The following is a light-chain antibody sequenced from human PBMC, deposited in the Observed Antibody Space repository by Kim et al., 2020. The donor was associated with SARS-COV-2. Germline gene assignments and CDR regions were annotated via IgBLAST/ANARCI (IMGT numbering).Light chain of an antibody. CDR1: SSRSYY. J-gene: IGLJ3*02. Sequence: VRITCQGDSSRSYYASWYQQKPGQAPVLVIYGKNSRPSGIPDRFSGSSSGNTASLTITGAQAEDEADYYCNSRDSSGNQWVFGGGTQLTVL. CDR2: GKN. V-gene: IGLV3-19*01. CDR3: NSRDSSGNQWV.